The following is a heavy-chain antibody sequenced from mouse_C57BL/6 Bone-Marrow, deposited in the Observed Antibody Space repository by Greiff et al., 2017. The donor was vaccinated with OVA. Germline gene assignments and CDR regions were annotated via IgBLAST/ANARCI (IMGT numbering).Heavy chain of an antibody. V-gene: IGHV5-4*01. CDR3: ARDGDYEVSY. D-gene: IGHD2-4*01. CDR1: GFTFSSYA. CDR2: ISDGGNYT. J-gene: IGHJ3*01. Sequence: EVKLMESGGGLVKPGGSLKLSCAASGFTFSSYAMSWVRQTPEKRLEWVATISDGGNYTYYPDNVKGRFTISRDNAKNNLYLQMSHLKSEDTAMYYCARDGDYEVSYWGQGTLVTVSA.